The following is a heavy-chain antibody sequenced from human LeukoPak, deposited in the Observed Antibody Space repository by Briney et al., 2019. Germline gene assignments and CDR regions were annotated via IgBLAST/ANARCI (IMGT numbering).Heavy chain of an antibody. CDR2: ISYDGSNK. V-gene: IGHV3-30*03. Sequence: GGSLRLSCAASGFTFSSYGMHWVRQAPGKGLEWVAAISYDGSNKYYADSVKGRFTISRDNSKNTLYLQMNSLRPEDTAVYYCARDRNSGSYWFDVWGKGTTVTVSS. J-gene: IGHJ6*04. CDR1: GFTFSSYG. CDR3: ARDRNSGSYWFDV. D-gene: IGHD3-10*01.